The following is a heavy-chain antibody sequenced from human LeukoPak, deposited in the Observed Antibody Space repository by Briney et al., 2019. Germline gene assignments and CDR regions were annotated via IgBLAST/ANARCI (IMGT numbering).Heavy chain of an antibody. CDR3: AKDIEFLPSRLAADGFDI. D-gene: IGHD3-10*01. Sequence: GGSLRLSCAASGFTFDGYAMHWVRQAPGKGLEWVSGMSWNSGTIGYADSVTGRFTISRDNAKNSLYLQMNSLRAEDTALYFCAKDIEFLPSRLAADGFDIWGQGTMVTVSS. V-gene: IGHV3-9*01. CDR1: GFTFDGYA. J-gene: IGHJ3*02. CDR2: MSWNSGTI.